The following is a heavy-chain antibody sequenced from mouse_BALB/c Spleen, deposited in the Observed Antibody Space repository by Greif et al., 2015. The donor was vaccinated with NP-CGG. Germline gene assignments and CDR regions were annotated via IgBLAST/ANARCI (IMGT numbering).Heavy chain of an antibody. CDR3: TRRYYGNYEGFDY. CDR2: IYPSDSYT. D-gene: IGHD2-1*01. CDR1: GYTFTSYW. J-gene: IGHJ2*01. Sequence: VQLQQSGAELVRPGASVKLSCKASGYTFTSYWINWVKQRPGQGLEWIGNIYPSDSYTNYNQKFKDKATLTVDKSSSTAYMQLSSPTSEDSAVYYCTRRYYGNYEGFDYWGQGTTLTVSS. V-gene: IGHV1-69*02.